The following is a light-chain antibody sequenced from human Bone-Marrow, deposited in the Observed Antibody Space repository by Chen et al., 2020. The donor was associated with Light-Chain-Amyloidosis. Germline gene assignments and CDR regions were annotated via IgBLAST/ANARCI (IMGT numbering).Light chain of an antibody. CDR1: SYNIGSNT. V-gene: IGLV1-44*01. Sequence: QSVLTQPPSASGTPGQRVTISCSGCSYNIGSNTVNWYQHLPGTAPKLLIYSNNQRPSGVPDLFAGSNSGTSASLAISGLQSEDEADYYCAAWDDSLNGRYVFGTGTKVTVL. CDR3: AAWDDSLNGRYV. J-gene: IGLJ1*01. CDR2: SNN.